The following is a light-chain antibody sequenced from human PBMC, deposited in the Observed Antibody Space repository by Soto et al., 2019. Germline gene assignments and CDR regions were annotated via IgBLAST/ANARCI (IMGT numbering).Light chain of an antibody. V-gene: IGLV2-14*01. CDR2: EVS. J-gene: IGLJ2*01. Sequence: QSVLTQPASVSGSPGQSITISCTGTSSDVGGYNYVSWYQQHPGKAPKLMIYEVSNRPSGVSNRFSGSKSGNTASLTISGLQADDEGDYYCNSYTSSSTLVFGGGTQLTVL. CDR1: SSDVGGYNY. CDR3: NSYTSSSTLV.